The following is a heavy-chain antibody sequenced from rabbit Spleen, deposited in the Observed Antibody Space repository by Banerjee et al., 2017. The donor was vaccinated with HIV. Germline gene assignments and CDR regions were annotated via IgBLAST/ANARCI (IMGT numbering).Heavy chain of an antibody. CDR2: IYNGDGST. CDR3: ARGSATMTMMITGFFFNL. D-gene: IGHD2-1*01. CDR1: GFDVSSNA. J-gene: IGHJ4*01. V-gene: IGHV1S47*01. Sequence: QEQLEESGGDLVQPEGSLTLTCKASGFDVSSNAMSWVRQAPGKGLEWIACIYNGDGSTYYATWAKGRFTISKTSSTTVTLQMTSLTAADTATYFCARGSATMTMMITGFFFNLWGPGTLVTVS.